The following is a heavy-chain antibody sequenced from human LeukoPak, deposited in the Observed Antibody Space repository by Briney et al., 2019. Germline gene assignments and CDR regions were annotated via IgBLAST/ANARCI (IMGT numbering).Heavy chain of an antibody. D-gene: IGHD5-24*01. CDR3: ARRMRLQFRGLYYYYGMDV. CDR2: ISYDGSNK. CDR1: GFTFSSYG. J-gene: IGHJ6*02. Sequence: PGRSLRLSCAASGFTFSSYGMHWVRQAPGKGLEWVAVISYDGSNKYYADSVKGRFTISRDNSKNTLYLQMNSLRAEDTAVYYCARRMRLQFRGLYYYYGMDVWGQGTTVTVSS. V-gene: IGHV3-30*03.